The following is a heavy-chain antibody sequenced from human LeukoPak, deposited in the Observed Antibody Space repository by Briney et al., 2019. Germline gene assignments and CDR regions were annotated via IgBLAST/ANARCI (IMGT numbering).Heavy chain of an antibody. D-gene: IGHD6-19*01. V-gene: IGHV5-51*01. J-gene: IGHJ3*02. CDR2: IYPGESDT. CDR1: GCRFTTYG. Sequence: GASLKISCKGSGCRFTTYGIGGVRQLPGKGLAWTGIIYPGESDTISSPSFRGEVTISADKSISTASLQWSSLKASDTAMYYCASRVAGDDAFDIWGQGTMVTVSS. CDR3: ASRVAGDDAFDI.